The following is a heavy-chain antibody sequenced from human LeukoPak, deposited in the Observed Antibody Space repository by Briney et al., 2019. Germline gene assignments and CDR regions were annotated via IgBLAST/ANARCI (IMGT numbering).Heavy chain of an antibody. CDR3: ARGRYSSSINSMDV. CDR1: GGTFSSYT. V-gene: IGHV1-69*13. D-gene: IGHD6-6*01. Sequence: VASVKVSRKASGGTFSSYTISWVRQAPGQGLEWMGGIIPIFGTANYAQKFQGRVTITADESTSTAYMELSSLRSEDTAVYYCARGRYSSSINSMDVWGQGTTVTVSS. J-gene: IGHJ6*02. CDR2: IIPIFGTA.